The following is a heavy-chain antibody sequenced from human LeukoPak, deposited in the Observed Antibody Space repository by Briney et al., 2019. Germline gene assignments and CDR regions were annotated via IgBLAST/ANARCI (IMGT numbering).Heavy chain of an antibody. CDR3: ARLRGLGPSDAFDI. CDR1: GGSISSSSYY. CDR2: IYYSGST. D-gene: IGHD2-15*01. Sequence: SETLSLTCTVSGGSISSSSYYWGWLRQPPGKGLEWIGSIYYSGSTYYNPSLKSRVTISVDTSKNQFSLKLSSVTAADTAVYYCARLRGLGPSDAFDIWGQGTMVTVSS. V-gene: IGHV4-39*01. J-gene: IGHJ3*02.